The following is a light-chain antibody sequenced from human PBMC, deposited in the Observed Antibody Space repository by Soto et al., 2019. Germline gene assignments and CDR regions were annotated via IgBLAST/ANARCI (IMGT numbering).Light chain of an antibody. Sequence: DIVMTQSPLSLPVTPGEPASISCRSSQSLLHSNGYNYLDWYLQKPGQSPQLLIYLGSNRASGVPDRFSGSGSGTDFTLKISGVEAEDVGVYYCMQGTHWPISFGQGTRLEIK. CDR2: LGS. CDR1: QSLLHSNGYNY. J-gene: IGKJ5*01. CDR3: MQGTHWPIS. V-gene: IGKV2-28*01.